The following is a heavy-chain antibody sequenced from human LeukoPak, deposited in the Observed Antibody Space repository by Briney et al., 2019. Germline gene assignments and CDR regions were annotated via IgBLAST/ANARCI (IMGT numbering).Heavy chain of an antibody. CDR2: ISGSGGST. CDR3: AKDPANGYLNSNFDY. J-gene: IGHJ4*02. D-gene: IGHD2-8*01. V-gene: IGHV3-23*01. CDR1: GFTFSSYA. Sequence: GGSLRLSCAASGFTFSSYAMSWVRQAPGKGLEWVSAISGSGGSTYYADYVKGRFTISRDNSKNTLYLQMNSLRAEDTAVYYCAKDPANGYLNSNFDYWGQGTLVTVSS.